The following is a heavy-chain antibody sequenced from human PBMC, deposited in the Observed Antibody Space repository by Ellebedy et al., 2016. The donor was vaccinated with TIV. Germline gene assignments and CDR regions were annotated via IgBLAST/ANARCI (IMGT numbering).Heavy chain of an antibody. J-gene: IGHJ4*02. D-gene: IGHD2-15*01. V-gene: IGHV3-30*03. CDR2: LSYDGSNK. Sequence: PGGSLRLSCAASGFTFSNYGMHWVRQAPGKGLEWVAVLSYDGSNKYYADSVKGRFTISRDNSKNTLYLQMNSLRAEDMAVYYCARRGYCSGGSCASVPFDYWGQGTLVTVSS. CDR3: ARRGYCSGGSCASVPFDY. CDR1: GFTFSNYG.